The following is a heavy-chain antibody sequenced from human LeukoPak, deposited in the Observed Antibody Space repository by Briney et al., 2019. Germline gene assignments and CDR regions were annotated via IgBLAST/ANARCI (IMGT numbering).Heavy chain of an antibody. CDR2: IYHSGST. J-gene: IGHJ6*03. CDR3: ARGRPSGYYWAYYYMDV. V-gene: IGHV4-38-2*02. Sequence: PSETLSLTCTVSGYSISSGYYWGWIRQPPGKGLEWIGSIYHSGSTYYNPSLKSRVTISVGTSKNQFSLKLSSVTAADTAVYYCARGRPSGYYWAYYYMDVWGKGTTVTVSS. D-gene: IGHD5-12*01. CDR1: GYSISSGYY.